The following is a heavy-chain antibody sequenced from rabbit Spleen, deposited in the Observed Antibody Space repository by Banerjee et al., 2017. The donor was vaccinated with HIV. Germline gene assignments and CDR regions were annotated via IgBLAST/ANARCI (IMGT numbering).Heavy chain of an antibody. CDR3: ARDGAGGTYFAL. J-gene: IGHJ4*01. D-gene: IGHD8-1*01. CDR1: GFPFSEKAV. V-gene: IGHV1S40*01. Sequence: QSLEESGGGLVKPGSSLTLTCEASGFPFSEKAVMCWVRQAPGKGLEWIACINSYTGRPVYASWTKGPFTISKGASTTVTLQMTSLTVADTATYFCARDGAGGTYFALWGQGPWSPS. CDR2: INSYTGRP.